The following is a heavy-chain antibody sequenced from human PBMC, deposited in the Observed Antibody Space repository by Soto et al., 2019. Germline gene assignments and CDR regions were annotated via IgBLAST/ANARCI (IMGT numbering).Heavy chain of an antibody. CDR3: AKDRAGDIYVAARICLYY. CDR2: ISYAGSNK. D-gene: IGHD6-6*01. CDR1: GFTFSSYG. V-gene: IGHV3-30*18. J-gene: IGHJ4*02. Sequence: QVQLVESGGGVVQPGRSLRLSCAASGFTFSSYGMHWVRQAPGKGLEWVAVISYAGSNKYFADSVKCRFTISRDNSKNTLYLQMNSVRAEDTAVYYCAKDRAGDIYVAARICLYYWGQVTLVTVSS.